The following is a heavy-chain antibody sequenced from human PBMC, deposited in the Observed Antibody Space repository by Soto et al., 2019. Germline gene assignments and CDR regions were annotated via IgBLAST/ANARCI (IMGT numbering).Heavy chain of an antibody. J-gene: IGHJ5*02. D-gene: IGHD3-22*01. CDR1: GGSISSSNW. CDR2: IYHSGST. V-gene: IGHV4-4*02. CDR3: ARQTYYYDSSGYPNWFDP. Sequence: SETLSLTCAVSGGSISSSNWWSWVRQPPGKGLEWIGEIYHSGSTNYNPSLKSRVTISVDTSKNQFSLKLSSVTAADTAVYYCARQTYYYDSSGYPNWFDPWGQGTLVTVSS.